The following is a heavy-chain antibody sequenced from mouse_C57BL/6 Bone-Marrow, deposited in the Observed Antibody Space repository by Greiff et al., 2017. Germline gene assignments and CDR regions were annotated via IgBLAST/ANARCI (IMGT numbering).Heavy chain of an antibody. CDR2: INPNNGGT. CDR3: ARSPDGYYDAMDY. V-gene: IGHV1-26*01. J-gene: IGHJ4*01. D-gene: IGHD2-3*01. CDR1: GYTFTDYY. Sequence: EVQLQQSGPELVKPGASVKISCKASGYTFTDYYMNWVKQSHGKSLEWIGDINPNNGGTSYNQKFKGKATVTVDKSSSTAYMELRSLTSEDSAVYYCARSPDGYYDAMDYWGQGTSVTVSS.